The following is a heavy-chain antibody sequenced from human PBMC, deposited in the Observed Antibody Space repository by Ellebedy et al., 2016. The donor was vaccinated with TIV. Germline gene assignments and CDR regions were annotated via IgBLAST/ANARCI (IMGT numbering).Heavy chain of an antibody. Sequence: GESLKISCAASGFTFSSYGLHWVRQAPGKGLEWVSVIYSGGSTYSADSVKGRFTISRDNSKNTLYLQMNSLRAEDTAVYYCARVSVGYGFDAGEFDYWGQGTLVTASS. CDR3: ARVSVGYGFDAGEFDY. CDR2: IYSGGST. J-gene: IGHJ4*02. D-gene: IGHD4-17*01. V-gene: IGHV3-53*01. CDR1: GFTFSSYG.